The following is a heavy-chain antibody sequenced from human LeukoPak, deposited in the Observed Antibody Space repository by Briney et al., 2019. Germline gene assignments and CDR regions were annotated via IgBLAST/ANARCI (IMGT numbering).Heavy chain of an antibody. CDR1: GFSVNTNY. D-gene: IGHD1-26*01. V-gene: IGHV3-66*01. CDR3: AREWELIDY. Sequence: AGGSLRLSCAASGFSVNTNYMTWVRQAPGKGLEWVSVLYSGGGAYYADSVKDRFTISRDYSQNTLLLQMNSLRAEDTALYYCAREWELIDYWGQGTLVTVSS. CDR2: LYSGGGA. J-gene: IGHJ4*02.